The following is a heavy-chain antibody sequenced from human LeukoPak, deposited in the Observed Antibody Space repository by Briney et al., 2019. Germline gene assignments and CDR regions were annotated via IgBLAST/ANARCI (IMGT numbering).Heavy chain of an antibody. CDR1: GFTVSSNS. CDR2: IYYSGST. J-gene: IGHJ5*02. D-gene: IGHD2-15*01. Sequence: PGGSLRLSCTVSGFTVSSNSMSWVRQAPGKGLEWIGTIYYSGSTFYNPSLKSRVTVSVDTSKNQFSLKLSSVTAADTAVYYCARMQSVVVAATGGLDWFDPWGQGTLVTVSS. CDR3: ARMQSVVVAATGGLDWFDP. V-gene: IGHV4-59*08.